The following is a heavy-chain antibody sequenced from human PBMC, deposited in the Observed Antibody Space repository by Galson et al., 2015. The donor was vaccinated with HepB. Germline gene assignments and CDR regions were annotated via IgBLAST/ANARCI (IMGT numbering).Heavy chain of an antibody. CDR1: GFTFSSYA. CDR2: ISYDGSNK. CDR3: AKEVDDFWSGSRTGPYLDGMDV. Sequence: SLRLSCAASGFTFSSYAMHWVRQAPGKGLEWVAVISYDGSNKYYADSVKGRFTISRDNSKNTLYLQMNSLTADDTAVYYCAKEVDDFWSGSRTGPYLDGMDVWGQGTTVIVSS. D-gene: IGHD3-3*01. J-gene: IGHJ6*02. V-gene: IGHV3-30-3*01.